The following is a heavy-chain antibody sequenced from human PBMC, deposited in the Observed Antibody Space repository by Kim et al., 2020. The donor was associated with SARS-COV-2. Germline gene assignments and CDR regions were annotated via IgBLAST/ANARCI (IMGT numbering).Heavy chain of an antibody. V-gene: IGHV3-53*01. CDR2: IYSGGST. CDR1: GFTVSSNY. Sequence: GGSLRLSCAASGFTVSSNYMSWVRQAPGKGLEWVSVIYSGGSTYYADSVKGRFTISRDNSKNTLYLQMNSLRAEDTAVYYCARDKDYYDSSGLDAFDIWGQGTMVTVSS. CDR3: ARDKDYYDSSGLDAFDI. J-gene: IGHJ3*02. D-gene: IGHD3-22*01.